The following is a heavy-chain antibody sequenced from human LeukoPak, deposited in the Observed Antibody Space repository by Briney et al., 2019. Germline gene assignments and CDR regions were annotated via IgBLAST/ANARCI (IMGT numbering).Heavy chain of an antibody. V-gene: IGHV4-34*01. J-gene: IGHJ4*02. CDR2: INHSGST. Sequence: GSLRLSCAASGFTFSSYWMSWVRQPPGKGLEWIGEINHSGSTNYNPSLKSRVTISVDTSKNQFSLKLSSVTAADTAVYYCARHGYQLLRRGFAYWGQGTLVTVSS. CDR1: GFTFSSYW. CDR3: ARHGYQLLRRGFAY. D-gene: IGHD2-2*01.